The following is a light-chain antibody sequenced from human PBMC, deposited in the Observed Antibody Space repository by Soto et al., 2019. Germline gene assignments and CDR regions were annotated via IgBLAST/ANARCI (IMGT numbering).Light chain of an antibody. J-gene: IGKJ5*01. CDR3: QQYGNSPRT. CDR2: WAS. CDR1: QIVLYSSNNKNY. Sequence: DIVMTQSPDSLAVSLGESATINCKSSQIVLYSSNNKNYLAWYQQKPGQPPKLLIYWASTRESGVPDRFSGSGSGTDFTLTISRLEPEDFAVYFCQQYGNSPRTFGQGTRLEIK. V-gene: IGKV4-1*01.